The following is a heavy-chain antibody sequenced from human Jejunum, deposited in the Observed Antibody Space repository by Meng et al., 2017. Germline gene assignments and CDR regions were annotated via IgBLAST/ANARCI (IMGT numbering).Heavy chain of an antibody. V-gene: IGHV6-1*01. CDR1: GDSVSSNSAA. CDR3: ARKAVAVGTFDY. D-gene: IGHD6-19*01. J-gene: IGHJ4*02. Sequence: QVQPQQPGPGLVKPSQTLSLTCAISGDSVSSNSAAWNWIRQSPSRGLEWLGRTYYRSKWSSDYAVSVRSRITINADTSKNQFSLQLNSVTPEDTAVYYCARKAVAVGTFDYWGQGTLVTVSS. CDR2: TYYRSKWSS.